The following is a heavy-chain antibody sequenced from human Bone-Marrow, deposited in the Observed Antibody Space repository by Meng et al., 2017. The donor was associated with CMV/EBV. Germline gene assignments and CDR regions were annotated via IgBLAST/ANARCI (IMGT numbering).Heavy chain of an antibody. CDR3: ARGGGATSFDK. D-gene: IGHD2-21*01. CDR2: VYPDDSDI. V-gene: IGHV5-51*01. J-gene: IGHJ4*02. CDR1: GYDISTYW. Sequence: GGSLRLSCQLSGYDISTYWVGWVRQMPGKGLEWMGLVYPDDSDIRYSPSFRGQAIISADKSISTAYLQWSSLKASDTAIYYCARGGGATSFDKWGQGTLVTVSS.